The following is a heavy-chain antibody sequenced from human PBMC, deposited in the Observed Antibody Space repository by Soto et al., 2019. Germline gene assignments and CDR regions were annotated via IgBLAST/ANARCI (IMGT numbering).Heavy chain of an antibody. D-gene: IGHD4-17*01. CDR3: ATAEAYYYYGMDV. CDR2: INAGNGNT. Sequence: QVQLVQSGAEEKKPGASVKVSCKASGYTFTSYAMHWVRQAPGQRLEWMGWINAGNGNTKYSQKFQGRVTITRDTSASTAYMEQSSLRAEDTAVYYCATAEAYYYYGMDVWGQGTTVTVSS. V-gene: IGHV1-3*05. CDR1: GYTFTSYA. J-gene: IGHJ6*02.